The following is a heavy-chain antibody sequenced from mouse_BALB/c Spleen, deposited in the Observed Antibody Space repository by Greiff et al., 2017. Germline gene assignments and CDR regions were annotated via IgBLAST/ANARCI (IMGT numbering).Heavy chain of an antibody. D-gene: IGHD2-2*01. V-gene: IGHV5-6-5*01. J-gene: IGHJ3*01. CDR1: GFTFSSYA. Sequence: DVKLVESGGGLVKPGGSLKLSCAASGFTFSSYAMSWVRQTPEKRLEWVASISSGGSTYYPDSVKGRFTISRDNARNILYLQMSSLRSEDTAMYYCARGRGYDAPFAYWGQGTLVTVSA. CDR2: ISSGGST. CDR3: ARGRGYDAPFAY.